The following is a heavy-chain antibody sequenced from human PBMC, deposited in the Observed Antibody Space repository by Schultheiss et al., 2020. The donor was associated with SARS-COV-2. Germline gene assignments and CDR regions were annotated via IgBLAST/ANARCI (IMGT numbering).Heavy chain of an antibody. V-gene: IGHV3-33*01. J-gene: IGHJ4*02. CDR2: IWNDGGNK. D-gene: IGHD1-26*01. CDR1: GFTFSNYG. Sequence: GGSLRLSCAASGFTFSNYGMHWVRQAPGKGLEWVAVIWNDGGNKYYADSVKGRFTISRDNSKNTLYLQMNSLRAEDTAVYYCAGEFSGSNYYDFDYWGQGTLVTVSS. CDR3: AGEFSGSNYYDFDY.